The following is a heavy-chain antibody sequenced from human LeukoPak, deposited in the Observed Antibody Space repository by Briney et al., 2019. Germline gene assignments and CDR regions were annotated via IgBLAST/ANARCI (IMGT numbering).Heavy chain of an antibody. Sequence: SVTLSLTCTVSGGSISSHYWSWIRQPPGKGLEWIGYFYYSGSTNYNPSLQSRVTISVDTSKNHFSLKLTSVTAADTAVYYCTRLLDNDSSGYPDTFDMWGQGTMVTVSS. J-gene: IGHJ3*02. D-gene: IGHD3-22*01. CDR3: TRLLDNDSSGYPDTFDM. V-gene: IGHV4-59*11. CDR2: FYYSGST. CDR1: GGSISSHY.